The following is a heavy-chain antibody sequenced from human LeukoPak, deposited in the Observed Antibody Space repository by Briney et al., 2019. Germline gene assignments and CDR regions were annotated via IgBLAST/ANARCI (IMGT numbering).Heavy chain of an antibody. Sequence: ASVTVSCKTSSSTFSTYGITRVRQAPGQGLEWMGWINTHKGNTYYAREFQDRVSTTTDASTTTAYMELRSLRSDDTAIYYCATYYSGSGSFTTQFDHWGQGTLVTVSS. CDR1: SSTFSTYG. J-gene: IGHJ4*02. CDR3: ATYYSGSGSFTTQFDH. CDR2: INTHKGNT. V-gene: IGHV1-18*04. D-gene: IGHD3-10*01.